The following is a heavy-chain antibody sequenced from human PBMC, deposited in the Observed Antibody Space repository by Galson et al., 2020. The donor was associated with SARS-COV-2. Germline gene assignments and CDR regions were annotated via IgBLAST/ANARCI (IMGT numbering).Heavy chain of an antibody. J-gene: IGHJ6*02. CDR2: ISWNSGSI. Sequence: GGSLRLSCAASGFTFDDYAMHWVRQAPGKGLEWVSGISWNSGSIGYADSVKGRFTISRDNAKNSLYLQMNSLRAEDTALYYCAKDISSGYYIYGMDVWGQGTTVTVSS. CDR3: AKDISSGYYIYGMDV. D-gene: IGHD3-22*01. CDR1: GFTFDDYA. V-gene: IGHV3-9*01.